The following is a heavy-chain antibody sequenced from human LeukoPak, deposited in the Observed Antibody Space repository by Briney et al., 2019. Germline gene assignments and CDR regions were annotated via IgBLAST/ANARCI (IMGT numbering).Heavy chain of an antibody. CDR3: AQYQLPSYYYYGMDV. V-gene: IGHV4-34*01. CDR1: GGSFSGYY. Sequence: SETLSLTGAVYGGSFSGYYWSWIRQPPGKGLEWIGEINHSGSTNYNPSLKSRVTISVDTSKNQFSLKLSSVTAADTAVYYCAQYQLPSYYYYGMDVWGQGTTVTVSS. D-gene: IGHD2-2*01. CDR2: INHSGST. J-gene: IGHJ6*02.